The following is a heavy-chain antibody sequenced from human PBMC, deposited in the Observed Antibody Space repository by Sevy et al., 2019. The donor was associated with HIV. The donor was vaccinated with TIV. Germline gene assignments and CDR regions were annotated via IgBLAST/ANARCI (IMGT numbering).Heavy chain of an antibody. CDR3: TSGLAVSVDY. CDR2: IFPIFATA. J-gene: IGHJ4*02. Sequence: ASVKVSCKASGGTCSSSAISWVRQAPGQGLEWMGGIFPIFATANHAQKFQGRLTITADESTCTAYMELSSLRSDDTAVYYCTSGLAVSVDYWGQGTLVTVSS. CDR1: GGTCSSSA. D-gene: IGHD6-19*01. V-gene: IGHV1-69*13.